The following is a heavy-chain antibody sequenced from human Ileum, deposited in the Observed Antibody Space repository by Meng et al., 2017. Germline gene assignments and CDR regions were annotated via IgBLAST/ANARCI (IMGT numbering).Heavy chain of an antibody. CDR1: GFSFSDYG. Sequence: GGSLRLSCVVSGFSFSDYGMTWVRQAPGKGLEWVSNIYQSGGTTYYADSVKGRFTVSRDNSKNTLYLQLNNLRTEDTAVYYCAKGIYTFDYWGQGTLVTVSS. CDR3: AKGIYTFDY. J-gene: IGHJ4*02. CDR2: IYQSGGTT. D-gene: IGHD2-21*01. V-gene: IGHV3-23*01.